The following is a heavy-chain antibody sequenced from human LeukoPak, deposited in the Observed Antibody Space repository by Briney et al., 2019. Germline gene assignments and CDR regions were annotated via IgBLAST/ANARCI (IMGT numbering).Heavy chain of an antibody. CDR1: GYTFTSYD. D-gene: IGHD6-13*01. CDR2: MNPNSGNT. V-gene: IGHV1-8*01. Sequence: ASVKVSCKASGYTFTSYDINWVRQATGQGLEWMGWMNPNSGNTGYAQKFQGRVTMTRNTSISTAYMELSSLRPEDMAVYYCARGLSSSWYYYYYGMDVWGQGTTVTVSS. J-gene: IGHJ6*02. CDR3: ARGLSSSWYYYYYGMDV.